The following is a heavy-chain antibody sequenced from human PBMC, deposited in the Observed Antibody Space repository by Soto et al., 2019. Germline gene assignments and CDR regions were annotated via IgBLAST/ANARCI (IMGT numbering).Heavy chain of an antibody. V-gene: IGHV5-51*01. J-gene: IGHJ6*02. CDR3: ARGGVLRYFDWSGPGYYYYGMDV. D-gene: IGHD3-9*01. CDR2: IHPSKSST. Sequence: GESLKISSKVSGNNFNNYWIAWVRQMPGKGLEWMGIIHPSKSSTRYSPSFEGQVTISADESISTAYLQWSSLKASDTAMYYCARGGVLRYFDWSGPGYYYYGMDVWGQGTTVTVSS. CDR1: GNNFNNYW.